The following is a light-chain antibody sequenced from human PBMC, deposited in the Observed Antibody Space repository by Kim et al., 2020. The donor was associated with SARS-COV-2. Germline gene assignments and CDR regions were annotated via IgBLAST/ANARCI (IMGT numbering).Light chain of an antibody. J-gene: IGLJ2*01. V-gene: IGLV2-23*02. CDR1: SSDIGAYNL. Sequence: SITISCTGTSSDIGAYNLVSWYQQQPGKAPRLIISGATKRPSGVSSRFSGSKSGNTASLTISGLQAEDEAEYYCCSYIGAATFVVFGGGTQLTVL. CDR3: CSYIGAATFVV. CDR2: GAT.